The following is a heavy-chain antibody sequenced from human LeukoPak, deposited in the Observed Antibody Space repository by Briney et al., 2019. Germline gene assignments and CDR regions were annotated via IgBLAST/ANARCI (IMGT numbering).Heavy chain of an antibody. CDR3: VKESWRGPQLDH. CDR1: GFTFSSYS. Sequence: GGSLRLSCAASGFTFSSYSMNWVRQAPGKGLEWVSSISSSSSYIYYADSVKGRFTISRDNARRTLFLQMNRLRAEDTAVYYCVKESWRGPQLDHWSQGTLVTVSS. CDR2: ISSSSSYI. D-gene: IGHD3-16*01. V-gene: IGHV3-21*04. J-gene: IGHJ4*02.